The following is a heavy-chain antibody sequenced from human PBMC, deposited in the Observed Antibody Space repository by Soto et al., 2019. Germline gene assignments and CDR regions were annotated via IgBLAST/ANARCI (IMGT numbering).Heavy chain of an antibody. CDR3: ARGSPVTTGFDY. CDR1: GGSIGSGGYY. D-gene: IGHD4-17*01. Sequence: QVQLQESGPGLVKPSQTLSLTCTVSGGSIGSGGYYWSWIRQHPGKGLEWIGYIYYSGSTYYNPSLKSRVTISVDTSKNQFSLKLSSVTAADTAVYYCARGSPVTTGFDYWGQGTLVTVSS. CDR2: IYYSGST. J-gene: IGHJ4*02. V-gene: IGHV4-31*03.